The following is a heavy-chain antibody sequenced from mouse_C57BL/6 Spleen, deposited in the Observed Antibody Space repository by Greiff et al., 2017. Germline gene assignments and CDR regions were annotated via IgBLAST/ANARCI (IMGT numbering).Heavy chain of an antibody. J-gene: IGHJ3*01. Sequence: VQLQQPGPELVKPGASVYTFTSYWMHWVTQRPGHCLEWIGNINPSNGGTNYHEKFKSKATLTVDKSSSTAYMQLSSLTSEDAAVYYCARRRGSVYGGFAYWGQGTLVTVSA. V-gene: IGHV1-53*01. CDR3: ARRRGSVYGGFAY. CDR2: INPSNGGT. CDR1: YTFTSYW. D-gene: IGHD1-3*01.